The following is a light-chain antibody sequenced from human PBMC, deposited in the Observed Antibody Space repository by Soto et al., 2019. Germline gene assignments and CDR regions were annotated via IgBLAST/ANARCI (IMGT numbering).Light chain of an antibody. CDR3: QPRSNWPPDKYT. CDR2: DAS. V-gene: IGKV3-11*01. CDR1: QSVSSY. J-gene: IGKJ2*01. Sequence: EIVSTQSPATLSLSPGERATLSCRASQSVSSYLAWYQQKPGQAPRLLIYDASNRATGIPARFSGSGSGTDFTLTISSLEPEDFAVYYCQPRSNWPPDKYTFGQGTKLEI.